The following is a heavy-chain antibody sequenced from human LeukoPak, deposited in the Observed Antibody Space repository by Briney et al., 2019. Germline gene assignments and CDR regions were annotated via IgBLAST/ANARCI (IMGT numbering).Heavy chain of an antibody. V-gene: IGHV3-74*01. D-gene: IGHD1/OR15-1a*01. J-gene: IGHJ4*02. CDR2: ITTDETT. Sequence: RPGGSLRLSCAASGFPFSVSWMHWFRQVPGKGLMWVSRITTDETTTYVDSVRGRFSISRDNAKNTVYLQMNSLRVEDTAVYYCAKDWFATTDYWGQGILVTVSS. CDR1: GFPFSVSW. CDR3: AKDWFATTDY.